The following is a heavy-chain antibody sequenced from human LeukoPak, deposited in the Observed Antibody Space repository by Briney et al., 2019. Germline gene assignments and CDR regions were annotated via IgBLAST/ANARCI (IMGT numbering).Heavy chain of an antibody. J-gene: IGHJ3*02. CDR2: FFYSGST. Sequence: SETLSLTCAVSGGSISSGGYSWSWIRQPPGKGLEWIGYFFYSGSTYYNPSLKSRVTISVDTSKNQFSLKLSSVTAADTAVYYCARGTYTLTTDAFDIWGQGTMVTVSS. CDR3: ARGTYTLTTDAFDI. D-gene: IGHD2-2*02. CDR1: GGSISSGGYS. V-gene: IGHV4-30-4*07.